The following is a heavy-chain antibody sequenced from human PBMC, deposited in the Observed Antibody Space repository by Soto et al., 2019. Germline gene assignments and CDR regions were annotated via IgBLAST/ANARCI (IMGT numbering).Heavy chain of an antibody. Sequence: PWGSLRLSCAASGFTFSSYAMSWVRQAPGKGLEWVSAISGSGGSTYYADSVKGRFTISRDNSKNTLYLQMSSLRAEDTAVYYCAKEDYDFWSGSLYYFDYWGQGTLVTVSS. CDR3: AKEDYDFWSGSLYYFDY. D-gene: IGHD3-3*01. CDR2: ISGSGGST. J-gene: IGHJ4*02. CDR1: GFTFSSYA. V-gene: IGHV3-23*01.